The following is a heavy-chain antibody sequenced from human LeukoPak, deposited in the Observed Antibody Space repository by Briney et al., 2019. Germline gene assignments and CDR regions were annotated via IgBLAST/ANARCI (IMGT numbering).Heavy chain of an antibody. Sequence: ASVKVSCKASGYTFTSYDINWVRQATGQGLEWMGWMNPNSGNTGYAQKFQGRVTMTRNTSISTAYMELSSLRSEDTAVYYRASRVSIAVAGFDYWGQGTLVTVSS. CDR1: GYTFTSYD. J-gene: IGHJ4*02. CDR3: ASRVSIAVAGFDY. V-gene: IGHV1-8*01. D-gene: IGHD6-19*01. CDR2: MNPNSGNT.